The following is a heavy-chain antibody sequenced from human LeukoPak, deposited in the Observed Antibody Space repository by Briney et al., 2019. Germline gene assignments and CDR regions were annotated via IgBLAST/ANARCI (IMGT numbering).Heavy chain of an antibody. CDR3: ATRWGNEYYFDY. V-gene: IGHV1-69*13. D-gene: IGHD1-1*01. CDR2: IIPIFGTA. J-gene: IGHJ4*02. CDR1: GGTFSSYA. Sequence: SVKVSCKSSGGTFSSYAISWVRQAPGQGLEWVGGIIPIFGTANYAQKFQGRVTITADESTSTAYMELSSLRSEDTAVYYCATRWGNEYYFDYWGQGTLVTVSS.